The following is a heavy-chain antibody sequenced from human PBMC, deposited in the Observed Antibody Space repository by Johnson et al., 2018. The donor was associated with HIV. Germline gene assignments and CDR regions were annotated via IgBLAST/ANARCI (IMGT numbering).Heavy chain of an antibody. J-gene: IGHJ3*02. D-gene: IGHD6-13*01. CDR2: IKSKTDGGTT. Sequence: VQLVESGGGLVQPGGSLRLSCAASGFTFSNAWMSWVRQAPGKGLEWVGRIKSKTDGGTTDYAAPVKGRFTISRDDTKNTLYLQMNSLKTEDTAVYYCTTAAASPYAFDIWGQGTMVTVSS. CDR3: TTAAASPYAFDI. V-gene: IGHV3-15*01. CDR1: GFTFSNAW.